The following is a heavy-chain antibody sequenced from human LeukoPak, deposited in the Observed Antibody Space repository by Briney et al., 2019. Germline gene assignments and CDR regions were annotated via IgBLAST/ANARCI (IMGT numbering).Heavy chain of an antibody. CDR2: ISSGSSYI. CDR3: ASRLRWPSYFDY. Sequence: GGSLRLSCAASGFTFSSYSMNWVRQAPGKGLEWVSSISSGSSYIYYADSVKGRFTISRDNAKNSLYLQMNSLRAEDTAVYYCASRLRWPSYFDYWGQGTLVTVSS. V-gene: IGHV3-21*01. J-gene: IGHJ4*02. CDR1: GFTFSSYS. D-gene: IGHD4-23*01.